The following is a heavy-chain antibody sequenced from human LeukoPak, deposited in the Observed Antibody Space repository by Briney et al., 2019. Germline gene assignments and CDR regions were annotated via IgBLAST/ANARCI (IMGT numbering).Heavy chain of an antibody. CDR3: ARGPPLGYYYYYMDV. V-gene: IGHV1-69*05. J-gene: IGHJ6*03. CDR2: IIPIFGTA. CDR1: GGTFSSYA. D-gene: IGHD7-27*01. Sequence: SVKVSCKASGGTFSSYAISWVRQAPGQGLEWMGGIIPIFGTANYAQKFQGRVTITTDESTSTAYMELSSLRSEDTAVYYCARGPPLGYYYYYMDVWGKGSTVTVSS.